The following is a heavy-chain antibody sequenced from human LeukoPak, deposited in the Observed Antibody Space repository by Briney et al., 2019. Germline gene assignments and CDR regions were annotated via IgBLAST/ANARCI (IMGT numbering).Heavy chain of an antibody. CDR3: ARLYGDADY. CDR2: IYPSDSDT. J-gene: IGHJ4*02. Sequence: GESLKISCKGSGYRLTTYWIGWVRPIPGKGLEWMGIIYPSDSDTRYSPSFQGQVTISADKSISTAYLQWNSLKASDTAMYYCARLYGDADYWGQGTLVTVSS. D-gene: IGHD4-17*01. V-gene: IGHV5-51*01. CDR1: GYRLTTYW.